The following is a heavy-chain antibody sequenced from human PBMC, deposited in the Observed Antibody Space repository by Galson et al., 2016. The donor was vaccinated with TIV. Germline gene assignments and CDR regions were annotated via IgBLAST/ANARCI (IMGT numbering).Heavy chain of an antibody. J-gene: IGHJ4*02. V-gene: IGHV1-2*02. Sequence: SVKVSCKASGYNFIGYYMHWVRQAPGQGLEWMGWIIPNSGGTNYARKFQGRVTITRDKSMRTAYMELSRLRSDDTAVYYCARGVAVAGYFDYWGQGTLVTVSS. CDR3: ARGVAVAGYFDY. D-gene: IGHD6-19*01. CDR1: GYNFIGYY. CDR2: IIPNSGGT.